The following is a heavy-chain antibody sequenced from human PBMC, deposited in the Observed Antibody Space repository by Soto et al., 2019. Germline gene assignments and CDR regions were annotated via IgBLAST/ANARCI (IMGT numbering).Heavy chain of an antibody. CDR1: GGSISSSNW. V-gene: IGHV4-4*02. J-gene: IGHJ6*02. D-gene: IGHD2-15*01. CDR3: ARDLHGSGGSCYGYFYYGLEV. Sequence: SETLSLTCAASGGSISSSNWLRWLHQPPWRGLEWIWEIYHSGSTNYNPSLKSRVTISVDKAKNQFSLKLSSVTAADTAVYYCARDLHGSGGSCYGYFYYGLEVWGQGTKVTVSS. CDR2: IYHSGST.